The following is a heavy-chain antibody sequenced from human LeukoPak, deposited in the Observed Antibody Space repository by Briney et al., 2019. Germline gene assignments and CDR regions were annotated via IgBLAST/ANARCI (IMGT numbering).Heavy chain of an antibody. CDR1: GFTFSSFW. J-gene: IGHJ3*02. Sequence: GGSPRLSCAASGFTFSSFWMHWVRQAPGKGLVWVSRVNGDGSSTTYADSVKGRFTISRDSAKNTAYLQMNSLRAEDTAVYYCARPQHGDLYAFDIWGHGTMVTVSS. CDR3: ARPQHGDLYAFDI. CDR2: VNGDGSST. D-gene: IGHD4-17*01. V-gene: IGHV3-74*01.